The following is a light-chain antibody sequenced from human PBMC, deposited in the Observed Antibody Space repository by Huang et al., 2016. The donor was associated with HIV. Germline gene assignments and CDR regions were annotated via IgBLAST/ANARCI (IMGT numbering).Light chain of an antibody. V-gene: IGKV3-20*01. CDR1: QSVSSTY. CDR2: GAS. CDR3: QQCGDSPLT. Sequence: EIVLTQSPGTLSLSPGERATLSCRASQSVSSTYLAWYQQKPGQAPRLLIYGASSRATGSPDRFSGSGSGTDFTLTISRLEPEDFALYYCQQCGDSPLTFGGGTKVEI. J-gene: IGKJ4*01.